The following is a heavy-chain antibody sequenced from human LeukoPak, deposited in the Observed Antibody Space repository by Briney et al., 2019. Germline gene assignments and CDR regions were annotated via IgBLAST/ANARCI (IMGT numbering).Heavy chain of an antibody. CDR2: ISYDGTTK. CDR1: GFTFSTYA. D-gene: IGHD4-17*01. J-gene: IGHJ4*02. Sequence: GGSLRLSRAASGFTFSTYAMHWVRQAPGKGLEWVAVISYDGTTKYHADSVKGRFTISRDNSKNTLYLQMNTLRAEDTAVYYCARGHVTVTTDFDYWGQGTLVTVSS. V-gene: IGHV3-30-3*01. CDR3: ARGHVTVTTDFDY.